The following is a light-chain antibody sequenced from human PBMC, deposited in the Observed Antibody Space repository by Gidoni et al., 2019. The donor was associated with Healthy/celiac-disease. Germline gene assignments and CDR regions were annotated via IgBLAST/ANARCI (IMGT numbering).Light chain of an antibody. V-gene: IGKV3-15*01. CDR1: QSVSSN. J-gene: IGKJ2*01. Sequence: EIVMTQSPATLSVSPGERATLSCRASQSVSSNLAWYQQKPGQAPRLLIYGASTRATGIPARFSGSGSGTEFTLTISSLQSEDFAVYYCQQYNNWPFFGQXTKLEIK. CDR3: QQYNNWPF. CDR2: GAS.